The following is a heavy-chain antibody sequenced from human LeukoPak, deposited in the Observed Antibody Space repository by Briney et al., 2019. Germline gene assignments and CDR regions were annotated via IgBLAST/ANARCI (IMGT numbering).Heavy chain of an antibody. CDR2: ISAYNGNT. CDR1: GYTFTSYG. D-gene: IGHD3-16*02. J-gene: IGHJ5*02. CDR3: ARDCIMITFGGVTVNWFDP. V-gene: IGHV1-18*01. Sequence: ASVKVSCKASGYTFTSYGISWVRQAPGQGLEWMGWISAYNGNTNYAQKLQGRVTMTTDTSTSTAYMELRSLRSDDTAVYYCARDCIMITFGGVTVNWFDPWGQGTLVTVSS.